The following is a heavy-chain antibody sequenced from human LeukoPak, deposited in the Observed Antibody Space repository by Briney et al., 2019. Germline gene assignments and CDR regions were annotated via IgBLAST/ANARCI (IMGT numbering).Heavy chain of an antibody. D-gene: IGHD5-18*01. CDR2: IYYSGST. J-gene: IGHJ5*01. CDR3: AAERGYIHA. V-gene: IGHV4-39*01. CDR1: GGSINSSAYY. Sequence: PSETLSLTCTVSGGSINSSAYYWGWIRQPPGKGLEWIGMIYYSGSTYYNPSLKSRLTISIDTSKNQFSLRVTSVTAADTAMYPWAAERGYIHAWGPGPLVTVSP.